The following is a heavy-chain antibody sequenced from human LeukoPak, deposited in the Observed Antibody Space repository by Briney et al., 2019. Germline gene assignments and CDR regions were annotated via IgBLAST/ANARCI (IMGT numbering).Heavy chain of an antibody. CDR3: ARVEGYCSSTSCYGPDNWFDP. V-gene: IGHV3-21*01. CDR2: ISSSSSYI. D-gene: IGHD2-2*01. CDR1: GFTFSSYS. Sequence: GGSLRLSCAASGFTFSSYSMNWVRQAPGKGLEWVSSISSSSSYIYYADSVKGRFTISRDNAKNSLYLQMNSLRAEDTAVYYCARVEGYCSSTSCYGPDNWFDPWGQGTLVTVSS. J-gene: IGHJ5*02.